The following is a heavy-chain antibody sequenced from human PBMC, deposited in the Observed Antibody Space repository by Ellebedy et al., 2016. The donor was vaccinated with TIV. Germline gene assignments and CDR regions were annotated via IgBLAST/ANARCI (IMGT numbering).Heavy chain of an antibody. CDR1: GFTFSTYW. CDR2: INPDGSST. CDR3: AREVWYPAS. J-gene: IGHJ4*02. Sequence: PGGSLRLSCAASGFTFSTYWMHWVRQAPGKGLMWVSRINPDGSSTGYADAVKGRFTISRDNAKNTLYLQMNGLRAEDTAVYYCAREVWYPASWGQGTLVTVSS. D-gene: IGHD6-13*01. V-gene: IGHV3-74*01.